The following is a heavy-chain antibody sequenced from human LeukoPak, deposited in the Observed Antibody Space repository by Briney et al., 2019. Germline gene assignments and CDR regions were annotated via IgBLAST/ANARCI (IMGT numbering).Heavy chain of an antibody. V-gene: IGHV3-23*01. Sequence: GGSLRLSCAASGFTFTNYAMSWVRQAPGKGLEWVSTISASGGNTYYADSVKGRFTISRDNSENTLYLQMNSLRTEDTAVYYCAKSRGGYRPDYWGQGTLVTASS. CDR1: GFTFTNYA. D-gene: IGHD5-12*01. CDR3: AKSRGGYRPDY. J-gene: IGHJ4*02. CDR2: ISASGGNT.